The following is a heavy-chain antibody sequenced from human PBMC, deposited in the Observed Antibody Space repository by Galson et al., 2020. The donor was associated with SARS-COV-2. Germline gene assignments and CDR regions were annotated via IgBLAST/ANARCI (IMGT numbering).Heavy chain of an antibody. Sequence: SETLSLTCTVSGGSISRYCWSWIRQSPGKGLEWSGYIYDSGSTNYNPSLKSRVTISVDTSKNQLFLKVNSVTAADTAVYYCARSRLYGSGTYYKDYYYYGMDVWGQGTTVTVSS. CDR2: IYDSGST. CDR1: GGSISRYC. V-gene: IGHV4-59*01. D-gene: IGHD3-10*01. J-gene: IGHJ6*02. CDR3: ARSRLYGSGTYYKDYYYYGMDV.